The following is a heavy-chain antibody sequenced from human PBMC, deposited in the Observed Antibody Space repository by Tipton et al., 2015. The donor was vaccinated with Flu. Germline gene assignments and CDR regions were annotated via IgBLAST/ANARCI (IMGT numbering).Heavy chain of an antibody. CDR2: IYSSGST. V-gene: IGHV4-4*07. Sequence: TLSLTCTVSGDSISSYYWTWIRQPAGKGLEWIGRIYSSGSTNYNPSLKSRVTMSVDTSKNQFPLKLSSVTAADTAVYYCARDPPTRNWFDPWGQGTLVTVSS. D-gene: IGHD5-12*01. J-gene: IGHJ5*02. CDR3: ARDPPTRNWFDP. CDR1: GDSISSYY.